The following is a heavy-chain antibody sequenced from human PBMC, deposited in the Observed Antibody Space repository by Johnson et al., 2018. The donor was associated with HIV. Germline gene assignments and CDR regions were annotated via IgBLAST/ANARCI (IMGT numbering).Heavy chain of an antibody. D-gene: IGHD2-15*01. V-gene: IGHV3-9*03. CDR1: GFTFDDYA. J-gene: IGHJ3*02. CDR2: ISWNSGST. Sequence: VQLVESGGGLVQPGRSLRLSCAASGFTFDDYAMHWVRQAPGKGLEWVSGISWNSGSTYYANSVKGRFTISRDNSKKTLYLQMGSLRAEDMAVYYCARDGEYCSGGSCSDAFDIWGQGTMVTVSS. CDR3: ARDGEYCSGGSCSDAFDI.